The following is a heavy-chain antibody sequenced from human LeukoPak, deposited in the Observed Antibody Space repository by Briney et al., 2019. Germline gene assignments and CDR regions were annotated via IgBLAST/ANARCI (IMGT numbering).Heavy chain of an antibody. CDR1: GFTFGDYA. Sequence: PGRSLRLSCTASGFTFGDYAMSWVRQAPGKGLEWVGFIRSKAYGGTTEYAASVKGRFTISRDDSKSIAYLQMNSLKTEDTAVYYCTRDRDYYDFWNGFHGHYYYGMDVWGQGTTVTVSS. CDR3: TRDRDYYDFWNGFHGHYYYGMDV. J-gene: IGHJ6*02. CDR2: IRSKAYGGTT. D-gene: IGHD3-3*01. V-gene: IGHV3-49*04.